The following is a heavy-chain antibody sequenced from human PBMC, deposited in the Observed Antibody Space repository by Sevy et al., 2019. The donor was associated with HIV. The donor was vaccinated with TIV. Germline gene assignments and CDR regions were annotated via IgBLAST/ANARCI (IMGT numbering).Heavy chain of an antibody. V-gene: IGHV4-30-4*01. D-gene: IGHD4-17*01. CDR3: ARTRAYGGSYYFDY. CDR1: GDSISIDDNY. Sequence: SETLSLTCTVSGDSISIDDNYWSWIRQPPGKGLEYIGNIYYSGSTYYNPSLQSRLTISVDTSKNQFSLKLTSVTATDAALYYCARTRAYGGSYYFDYWGLGTLVTVSS. CDR2: IYYSGST. J-gene: IGHJ4*02.